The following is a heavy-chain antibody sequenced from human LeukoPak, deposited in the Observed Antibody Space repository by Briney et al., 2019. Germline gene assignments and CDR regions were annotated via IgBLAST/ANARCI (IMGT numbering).Heavy chain of an antibody. D-gene: IGHD2-15*01. V-gene: IGHV4-38-2*02. CDR1: GYSISSNYY. Sequence: SETLSLTCAVSGYSISSNYYWGWIRQPPGKGLEWIESIHHSGGTYYNPSLKSRVTITVDTSKNQFSLKLSSVTAADTAVYYCARERGYCSGGSCNWFDPWGQGTLVTVPS. CDR3: ARERGYCSGGSCNWFDP. J-gene: IGHJ5*02. CDR2: IHHSGGT.